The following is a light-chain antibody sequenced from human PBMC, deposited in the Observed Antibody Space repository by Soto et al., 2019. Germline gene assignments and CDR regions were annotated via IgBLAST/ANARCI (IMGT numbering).Light chain of an antibody. Sequence: SYELTEPPCVSVAPGQTARVTCGGSDIKIKSVHWYQQTPGQAPVLVVYDDSDRPSGIPNRFSGSKSGNTASLTISGLQAEDEADYYCSSYTAGGTIFGTGTKVTVL. J-gene: IGLJ1*01. CDR3: SSYTAGGTI. V-gene: IGLV3-21*02. CDR2: DDS. CDR1: DIKIKS.